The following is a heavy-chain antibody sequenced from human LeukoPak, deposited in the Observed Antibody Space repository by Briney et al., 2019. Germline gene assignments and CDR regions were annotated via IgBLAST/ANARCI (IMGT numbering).Heavy chain of an antibody. CDR2: IIPILGTA. D-gene: IGHD2-2*01. CDR1: GGTFSSYA. CDR3: ASGPSRCSSTSCYARLGYFQH. J-gene: IGHJ1*01. Sequence: SVKVSCKASGGTFSSYAISWVRQAPGQGLEWMGGIIPILGTANYAQKFQGRVTITADESTSTAYMELSSLRSEDTAVYYCASGPSRCSSTSCYARLGYFQHWGQGTLVTVSS. V-gene: IGHV1-69*13.